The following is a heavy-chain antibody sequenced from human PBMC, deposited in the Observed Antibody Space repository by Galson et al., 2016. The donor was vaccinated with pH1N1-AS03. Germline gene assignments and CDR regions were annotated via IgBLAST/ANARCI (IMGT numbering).Heavy chain of an antibody. CDR2: IYHSGNT. V-gene: IGHV4-4*02. J-gene: IGHJ2*01. CDR1: GGSMNNNKW. CDR3: ARRGPWRLFKDSYDDSDYFSAWCFDL. D-gene: IGHD3-22*01. Sequence: ETLSLTCAVSGGSMNNNKWWNWVRQPPGKGLEWIGEIYHSGNTNYNPSLKSRVTISLDKSKNQFSLNLSSLTAADTAVYYCARRGPWRLFKDSYDDSDYFSAWCFDLWGRGTLVTVSS.